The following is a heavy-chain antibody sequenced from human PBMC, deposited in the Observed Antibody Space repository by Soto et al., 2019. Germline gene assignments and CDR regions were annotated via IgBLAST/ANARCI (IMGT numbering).Heavy chain of an antibody. J-gene: IGHJ4*02. CDR1: GYTFTSYA. CDR3: AGEGITMVRGVNSLNY. CDR2: INAGNGNT. Sequence: QVQLVQSGAEVKKPGASVKVSCKASGYTFTSYAMHWVRQAPGQRLEWMGWINAGNGNTKYSQKFQGRVTITRDTSASTAYMERSSLRSEDTAVYYCAGEGITMVRGVNSLNYWGQGTLVTVSS. D-gene: IGHD3-10*01. V-gene: IGHV1-3*01.